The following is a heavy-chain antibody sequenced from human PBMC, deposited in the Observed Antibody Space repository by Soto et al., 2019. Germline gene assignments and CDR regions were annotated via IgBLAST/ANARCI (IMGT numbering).Heavy chain of an antibody. V-gene: IGHV1-18*01. CDR2: ISAYNGNT. J-gene: IGHJ4*02. Sequence: ASVKVSCKASGYTFTSYGISWVRQAPGQGLEWMGWISAYNGNTNYAQKLQGRVTMTTDTSTSTAYMELRSLRSDDTAVYYCARVDYYDSSGYFDYWGQGTLVTVSS. CDR3: ARVDYYDSSGYFDY. D-gene: IGHD3-22*01. CDR1: GYTFTSYG.